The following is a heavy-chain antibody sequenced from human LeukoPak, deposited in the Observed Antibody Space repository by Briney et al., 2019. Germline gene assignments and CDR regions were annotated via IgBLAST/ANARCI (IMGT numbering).Heavy chain of an antibody. CDR2: ISGSGGST. CDR1: GFTFSSYA. Sequence: GGSLRLSCAASGFTFSSYAMSWVRQAPGKGLEWVSAISGSGGSTYYADSVKGRFTISRDNSKKTCYLQMDSLRVEDTAVYYCAREASTEIIGGMDVRGQGTTVTVT. J-gene: IGHJ6*02. V-gene: IGHV3-23*01. CDR3: AREASTEIIGGMDV. D-gene: IGHD2-8*02.